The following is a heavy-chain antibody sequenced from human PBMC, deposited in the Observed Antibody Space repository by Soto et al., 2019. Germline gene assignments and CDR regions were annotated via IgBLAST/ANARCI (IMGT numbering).Heavy chain of an antibody. CDR2: ISYDGSYK. D-gene: IGHD5-12*01. CDR3: AKEGSVVATTPDFDY. V-gene: IGHV3-30*18. Sequence: QVQLVESGGGVVQPGRSLRLSCAASGFTFSSYGMHWVRQAPGMGLEWVAVISYDGSYKYYADSMKGRVTISRDNSKNTLYVQMNSLRAPDTAVYYCAKEGSVVATTPDFDYWGQGTLVTVSS. J-gene: IGHJ4*02. CDR1: GFTFSSYG.